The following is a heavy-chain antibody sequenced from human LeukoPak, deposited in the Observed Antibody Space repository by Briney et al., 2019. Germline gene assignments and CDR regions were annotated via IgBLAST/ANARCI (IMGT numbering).Heavy chain of an antibody. CDR3: AGGGQWLSFDQ. Sequence: PSETLSLTCSVSGGSMNKYYWSWIRQPPGKGLEWIRYIHYSGTTNYNPSLKSRVTISVDTSKSQLSLNLISVTAADAAVYYCAGGGQWLSFDQWGQGTLVTVSS. CDR2: IHYSGTT. CDR1: GGSMNKYY. V-gene: IGHV4-59*01. J-gene: IGHJ4*02. D-gene: IGHD6-19*01.